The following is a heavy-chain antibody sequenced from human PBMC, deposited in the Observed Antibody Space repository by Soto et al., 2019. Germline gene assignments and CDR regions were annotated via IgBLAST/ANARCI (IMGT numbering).Heavy chain of an antibody. Sequence: GGSLRLSCAASGFTFSSYAMSWVRQAPGKGLEWVSAISGSGGSTYYADSVKGRFTISRDNSKNTLYLQMNSLRAEDTAVYYCANGGLSGSYYFRYFDYWGQGTLVTVSS. CDR1: GFTFSSYA. D-gene: IGHD3-10*01. CDR3: ANGGLSGSYYFRYFDY. V-gene: IGHV3-23*01. CDR2: ISGSGGST. J-gene: IGHJ4*02.